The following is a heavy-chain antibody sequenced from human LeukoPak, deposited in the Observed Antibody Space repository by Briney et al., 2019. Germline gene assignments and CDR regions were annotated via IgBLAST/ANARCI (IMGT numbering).Heavy chain of an antibody. CDR3: ARSPSYYYYYMDV. CDR2: ISSSSSTI. Sequence: GGSLRLSCAASGFSFSTYGMHWVRQAPGKGLEWVSYISSSSSTIYYADSVKGRFTISRDNAKNSLYLQMNSLRAEDTAVYYCARSPSYYYYYMDVWGKGTTVTVSS. V-gene: IGHV3-48*01. J-gene: IGHJ6*03. CDR1: GFSFSTYG.